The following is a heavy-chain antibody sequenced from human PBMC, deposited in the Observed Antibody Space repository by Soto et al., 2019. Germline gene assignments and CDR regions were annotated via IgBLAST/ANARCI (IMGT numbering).Heavy chain of an antibody. J-gene: IGHJ4*02. CDR3: AKVSSSWYAGFFDL. CDR1: GFTFSSHA. D-gene: IGHD6-13*01. V-gene: IGHV3-23*01. CDR2: LSDSGGSI. Sequence: EVQLLESGGGMVQPGGSLRLSCTASGFTFSSHAMTWVRQAPGKGLEWVSGLSDSGGSIYYADSVKGRFTISRDNSMNTLYVQMKTLRAEDTAVYYCAKVSSSWYAGFFDLWGQGTLVTVSA.